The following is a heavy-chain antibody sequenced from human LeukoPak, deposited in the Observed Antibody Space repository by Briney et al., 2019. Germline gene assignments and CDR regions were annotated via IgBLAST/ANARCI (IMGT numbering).Heavy chain of an antibody. D-gene: IGHD2-15*01. CDR3: ARDGGYCGDGGCYTDY. V-gene: IGHV4-34*01. J-gene: IGHJ4*02. Sequence: PSETLSLTCAVYGGSFSDYYWAWVRQPPGKGLEWIGQVSHTGSTNNNPSLKSRVRISADTSKNQFSLRLSSVTAADTAVYYCARDGGYCGDGGCYTDYWSQGTLVTVSS. CDR1: GGSFSDYY. CDR2: VSHTGST.